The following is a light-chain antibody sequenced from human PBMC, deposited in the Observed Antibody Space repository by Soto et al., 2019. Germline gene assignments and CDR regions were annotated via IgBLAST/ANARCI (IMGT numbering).Light chain of an antibody. CDR1: HSISSW. V-gene: IGKV1-5*03. CDR3: QQYSYFAT. Sequence: DIQMTQSPSTLSASVGDRVTITCRASHSISSWLTWYQQKAGQAPKLIIYKAPIVESGVPSRFSGSGSGTAFTLTISSLQPDDSATYYCQQYSYFATFGQGTRVEVK. J-gene: IGKJ1*01. CDR2: KAP.